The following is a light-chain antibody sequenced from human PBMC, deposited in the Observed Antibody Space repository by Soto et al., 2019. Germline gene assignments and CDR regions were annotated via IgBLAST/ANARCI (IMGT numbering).Light chain of an antibody. CDR3: LLFYSDYRRV. Sequence: QAVVTQEPSLTVSPGGTVTLTCGSSTGAVTSGHYPYWFQQKPGQAPRTLIYDTSDKHSWTPARFSGSLLGGKAALTLSGAQPEDEAEYYCLLFYSDYRRVFGTGTKLTVL. CDR2: DTS. CDR1: TGAVTSGHY. V-gene: IGLV7-46*01. J-gene: IGLJ1*01.